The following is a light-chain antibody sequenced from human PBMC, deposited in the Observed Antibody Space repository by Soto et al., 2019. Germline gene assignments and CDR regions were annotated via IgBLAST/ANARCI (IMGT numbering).Light chain of an antibody. V-gene: IGKV3-20*01. J-gene: IGKJ4*01. CDR3: QEFASN. Sequence: IVLPQSTGTLSFSPGDRATLSCRASHSMSNSNLAWYQHKPGQAPRLLIYGASNRATGIPDRFSGSGSGTDFILTINRLEPEDFAVYYCQEFASNFGGGTKVDI. CDR1: HSMSNSN. CDR2: GAS.